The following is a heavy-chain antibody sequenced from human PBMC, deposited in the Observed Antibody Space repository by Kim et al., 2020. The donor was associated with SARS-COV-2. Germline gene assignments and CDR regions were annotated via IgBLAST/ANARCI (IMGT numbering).Heavy chain of an antibody. J-gene: IGHJ3*02. Sequence: DSVKGRFTISRDNSKNTLYLQMNSLRAEDTAVYYCARDRDLWFGNDAFDIWSLGTMVTVSS. D-gene: IGHD3-10*01. V-gene: IGHV3-30*07. CDR3: ARDRDLWFGNDAFDI.